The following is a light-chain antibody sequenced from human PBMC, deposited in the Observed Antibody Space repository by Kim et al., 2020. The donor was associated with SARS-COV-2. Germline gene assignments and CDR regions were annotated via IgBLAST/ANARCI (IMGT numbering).Light chain of an antibody. CDR1: KLGDKY. CDR3: QAWDSSGGV. V-gene: IGLV3-1*01. Sequence: VSPGQTASITCSGNKLGDKYACWYQQKPGQSPVLVIYQDSKRPSGIPERFSGSNSGNTATLTISGTQAMDEADYYCQAWDSSGGVFGTGTKVTVL. J-gene: IGLJ1*01. CDR2: QDS.